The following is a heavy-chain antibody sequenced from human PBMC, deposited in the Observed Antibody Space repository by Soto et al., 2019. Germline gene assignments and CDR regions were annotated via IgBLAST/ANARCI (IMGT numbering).Heavy chain of an antibody. CDR1: GVTFTSSS. D-gene: IGHD6-6*01. V-gene: IGHV3-21*01. Sequence: GSLRLSCAASGVTFTSSSMNWVRQAPGKGPEWVSSISSNSAYIYLADSMQGRFTISRDNAKNSLYLQMNGLRADDTAVYYCAKSIAKVGGHADCFDVWGPGILVTGSS. CDR3: AKSIAKVGGHADCFDV. J-gene: IGHJ5*02. CDR2: ISSNSAYI.